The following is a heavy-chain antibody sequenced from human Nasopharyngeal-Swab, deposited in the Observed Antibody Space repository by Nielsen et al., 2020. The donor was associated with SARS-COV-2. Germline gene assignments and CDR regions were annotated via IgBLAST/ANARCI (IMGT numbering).Heavy chain of an antibody. J-gene: IGHJ6*03. Sequence: WIRQPPGKGLEWVANIKQDGSGKYYVDSVKGRFTISRDNAKNSLYLQMNSLRAEDTAVYYCARNDFWSGYYKVPMDVWGKGTTVTVSS. CDR2: IKQDGSGK. V-gene: IGHV3-7*03. D-gene: IGHD3-3*01. CDR3: ARNDFWSGYYKVPMDV.